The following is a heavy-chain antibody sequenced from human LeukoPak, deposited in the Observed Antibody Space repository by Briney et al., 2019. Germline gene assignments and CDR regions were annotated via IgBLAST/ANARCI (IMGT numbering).Heavy chain of an antibody. CDR3: AKEAPYAYGDQPDDY. CDR1: GFTFSSYA. V-gene: IGHV3-23*01. Sequence: GGSLRLAWAASGFTFSSYAMSWVRQAPGKGLEWVSAISGSGGSTYYADSGKGRFTISRDNSKNTLYLQMNSLKAEDTAVYYCAKEAPYAYGDQPDDYWGQGTLVTVSS. J-gene: IGHJ4*02. D-gene: IGHD4-17*01. CDR2: ISGSGGST.